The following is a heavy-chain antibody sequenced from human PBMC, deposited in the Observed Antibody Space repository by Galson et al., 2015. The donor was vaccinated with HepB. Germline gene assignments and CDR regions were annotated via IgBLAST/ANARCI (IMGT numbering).Heavy chain of an antibody. CDR1: GGSISSSSYS. J-gene: IGHJ4*02. Sequence: SETLSLTCTVSGGSISSSSYSWGWIRQPPGKGLEWIGSIYYSGSTYYNPSLKSRVTMSVDTSKNQFSLKLSSVTAADTAVYYCARVAYTGAFGDSFDYWGQGTLATVSS. CDR3: ARVAYTGAFGDSFDY. CDR2: IYYSGST. V-gene: IGHV4-39*01. D-gene: IGHD1-26*01.